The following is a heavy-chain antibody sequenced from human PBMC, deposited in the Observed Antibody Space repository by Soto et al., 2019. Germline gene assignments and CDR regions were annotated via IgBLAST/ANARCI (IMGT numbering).Heavy chain of an antibody. V-gene: IGHV1-18*01. CDR3: ARVGSGYSSSWFSNYYYMDV. Sequence: ASVKGSCKASGYTLTGDGVSWVRQAPGQGLEWMGWISAYNGNTNYAQKLQGRVTMTTDTSTSTAYMELRSLRSDDTAVYYCARVGSGYSSSWFSNYYYMDVWGKGTTVTVSS. CDR1: GYTLTGDG. D-gene: IGHD6-13*01. CDR2: ISAYNGNT. J-gene: IGHJ6*03.